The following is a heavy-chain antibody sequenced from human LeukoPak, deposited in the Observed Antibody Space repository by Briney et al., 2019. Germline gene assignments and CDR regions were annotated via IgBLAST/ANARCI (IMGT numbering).Heavy chain of an antibody. CDR3: TRGASTAYSGDY. D-gene: IGHD3-16*01. CDR2: ISAFNGEI. Sequence: ASVKISCKASGYTFTNYGINWVRQAPGQGLEWMGWISAFNGEIYLAQRSQGRVSMTTDTTTDTVYMELKSLRSDDTAVYFCTRGASTAYSGDYWGQGTLVTVSS. CDR1: GYTFTNYG. V-gene: IGHV1-18*01. J-gene: IGHJ4*02.